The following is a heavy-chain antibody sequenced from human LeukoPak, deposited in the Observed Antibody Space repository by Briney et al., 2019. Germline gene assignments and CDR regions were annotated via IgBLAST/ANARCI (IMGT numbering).Heavy chain of an antibody. CDR1: EFIFDDFA. CDR2: IYWDSSSV. CDR3: ASRDQSCSSGSCYPIDY. D-gene: IGHD2-15*01. V-gene: IGHV3-9*01. J-gene: IGHJ4*02. Sequence: GGSLRLSCTVSEFIFDDFAMHWVRQAPGKGLEWVSGIYWDSSSVDYADSVKGRFTISRDNAKNTLYLQMNSLRAEDTAVYYCASRDQSCSSGSCYPIDYWGQGTLVTVSS.